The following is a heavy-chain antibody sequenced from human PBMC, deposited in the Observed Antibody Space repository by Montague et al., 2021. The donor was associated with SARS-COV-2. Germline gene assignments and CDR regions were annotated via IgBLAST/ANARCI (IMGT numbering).Heavy chain of an antibody. Sequence: SQTLSLTCTVSGGSISSGGYYWSWIRQHPGKGLEWIGYIYYSGSTYYNPSLKSRVTISVDTSKNQFSLKLSSVTAADTAVYYCARGADYYDSSGHQIFWYFDLWGRGTLVTVSS. J-gene: IGHJ2*01. CDR3: ARGADYYDSSGHQIFWYFDL. D-gene: IGHD3-22*01. CDR1: GGSISSGGYY. CDR2: IYYSGST. V-gene: IGHV4-31*03.